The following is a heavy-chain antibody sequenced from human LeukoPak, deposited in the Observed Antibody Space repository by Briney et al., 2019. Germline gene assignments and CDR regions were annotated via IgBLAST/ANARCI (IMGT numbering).Heavy chain of an antibody. V-gene: IGHV1-18*01. CDR1: GYTFTSYG. J-gene: IGHJ5*02. CDR2: ISAYNGNT. D-gene: IGHD2-15*01. Sequence: ASVKVSCKASGYTFTSYGISWVRQAPPQGLEWMGCISAYNGNTNYAQKLQGRVTMTTDTSTSTAYMELSSLRSDDTAVYYCARGGCYCSGGSCYWFDPWGQGTLVTVSS. CDR3: ARGGCYCSGGSCYWFDP.